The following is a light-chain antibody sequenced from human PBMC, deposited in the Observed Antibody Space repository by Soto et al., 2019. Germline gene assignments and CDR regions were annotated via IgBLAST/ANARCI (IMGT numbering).Light chain of an antibody. V-gene: IGKV3-20*01. CDR2: DAS. J-gene: IGKJ1*01. CDR3: QQYGSLSWT. CDR1: QSVSSSY. Sequence: ESGLTQSPGTLSLSPGDRATLSCRASQSVSSSYLAWYQQKPGQAPRLLIYDASSRATGIPDRFSGSGSGTDFTLTISRLEPEDFAVYYCQQYGSLSWTFGQGTKVDIK.